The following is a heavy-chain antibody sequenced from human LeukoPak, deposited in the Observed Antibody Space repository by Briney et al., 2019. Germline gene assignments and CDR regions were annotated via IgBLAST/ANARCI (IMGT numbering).Heavy chain of an antibody. J-gene: IGHJ3*02. D-gene: IGHD3-22*01. Sequence: GGSLRLSCAASGFTFSSYAMSWVRQAPGKGLEWVSAISGSGGSTYYADSVKGRFTISRDNSKNTLYLQMNSLRAEDTAVYYCAKDDSSGYYYDYAFDIWGQGTMVTVSS. V-gene: IGHV3-23*01. CDR1: GFTFSSYA. CDR2: ISGSGGST. CDR3: AKDDSSGYYYDYAFDI.